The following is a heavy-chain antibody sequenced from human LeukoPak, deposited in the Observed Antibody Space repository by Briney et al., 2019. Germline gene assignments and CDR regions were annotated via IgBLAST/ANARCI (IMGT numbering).Heavy chain of an antibody. Sequence: PGGSLRLSCAASGFTFSGYSLNWVRQAPGKGLEWVSSISSGSGYIYYADSVKGRFTIPRDNAKTSLYLQMNSLRAEDTAVYYCARDGEGTSLSFFDYWGLGTLVTVSA. V-gene: IGHV3-21*01. J-gene: IGHJ4*02. CDR1: GFTFSGYS. D-gene: IGHD3-10*01. CDR3: ARDGEGTSLSFFDY. CDR2: ISSGSGYI.